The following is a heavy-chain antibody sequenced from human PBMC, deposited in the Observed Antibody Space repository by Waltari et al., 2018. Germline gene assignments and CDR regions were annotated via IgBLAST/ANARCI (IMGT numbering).Heavy chain of an antibody. CDR2: ISSRGTYI. CDR3: ARSGRQENWFDP. CDR1: GSTLGDYT. Sequence: DVQLVESGGGLVRPGGSVRLSCEASGSTLGDYTFNWVRQPPGKGLEWLSSISSRGTYIYYKDSVKGRFIISRDNTKNSLYLRMDGLRADDTAVYYCARSGRQENWFDPWGQGILVTVSS. V-gene: IGHV3-21*02. J-gene: IGHJ5*02. D-gene: IGHD2-15*01.